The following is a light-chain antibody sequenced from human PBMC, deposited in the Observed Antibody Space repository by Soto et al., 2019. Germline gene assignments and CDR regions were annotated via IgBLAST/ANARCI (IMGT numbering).Light chain of an antibody. CDR2: DES. V-gene: IGKV3D-11*01. Sequence: EMVLTQSPATLSLSPVEIATLSGRASQGVSSYLAWYQQKPGQAPRLFIYDESNRATGIPDRLSGSGPGTDLNLTISRLEPEDFAVYYCQQRSNWHLTFGQGTRLEIK. CDR1: QGVSSY. J-gene: IGKJ5*01. CDR3: QQRSNWHLT.